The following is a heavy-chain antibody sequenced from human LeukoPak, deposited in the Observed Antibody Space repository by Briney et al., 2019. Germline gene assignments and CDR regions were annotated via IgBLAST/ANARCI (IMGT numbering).Heavy chain of an antibody. CDR2: ISSSSSYI. D-gene: IGHD4/OR15-4a*01. Sequence: GGSLRLSSAASGFTFSSYSINWVRQAPGKGLEWVSSISSSSSYIYYADSVKGRFTISRDNAKNSLYLQMNSLRAEDTAVYYCARDANYDAFDIWGQGTMVTVSS. CDR1: GFTFSSYS. V-gene: IGHV3-21*01. CDR3: ARDANYDAFDI. J-gene: IGHJ3*02.